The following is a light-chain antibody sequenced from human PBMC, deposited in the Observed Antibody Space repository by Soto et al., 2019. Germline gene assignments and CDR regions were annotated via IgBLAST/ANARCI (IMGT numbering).Light chain of an antibody. CDR2: EDN. V-gene: IGLV6-57*04. Sequence: NFMLTQPHSVSESPGKTVTISCTRSSGSIASNYVQWYQQRPGSAPTTVIYEDNQRPSGVPDRFSGSIDSSSNSASLTISGLKTEDEADYYCQSYDSSVGFGGGTKLTVL. J-gene: IGLJ2*01. CDR3: QSYDSSVG. CDR1: SGSIASNY.